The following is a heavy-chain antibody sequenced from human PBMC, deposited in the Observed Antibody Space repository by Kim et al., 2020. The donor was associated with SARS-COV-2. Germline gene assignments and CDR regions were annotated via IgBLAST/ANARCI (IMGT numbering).Heavy chain of an antibody. D-gene: IGHD6-13*01. CDR2: IYYSGST. V-gene: IGHV4-31*03. Sequence: SETLSLTCTVSGGSISSGGYYWSWIRQHPGKGLEWIGYIYYSGSTYYNPSLKSRVTISVDTSKNQFSLKLSSVTAADTAVYYCAREERVAAAGRDGSFDIWGQGTMVTVSS. J-gene: IGHJ3*02. CDR1: GGSISSGGYY. CDR3: AREERVAAAGRDGSFDI.